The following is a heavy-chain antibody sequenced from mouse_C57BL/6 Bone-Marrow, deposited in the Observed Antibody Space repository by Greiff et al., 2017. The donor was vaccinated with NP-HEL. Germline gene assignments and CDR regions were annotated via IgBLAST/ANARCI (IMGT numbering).Heavy chain of an antibody. D-gene: IGHD3-2*02. CDR3: ARHEGKTAQATY. Sequence: DVQLVESGGGLVKPGGSLKLSCAASGFTFSSYTMSWVRQTPEKRLEWVATISGGGGNTYYPDSVKGRFTISRDNAKNTLYLQMSSLRSEDTALYYCARHEGKTAQATYWGQGTTLTVSS. V-gene: IGHV5-9*01. J-gene: IGHJ2*01. CDR1: GFTFSSYT. CDR2: ISGGGGNT.